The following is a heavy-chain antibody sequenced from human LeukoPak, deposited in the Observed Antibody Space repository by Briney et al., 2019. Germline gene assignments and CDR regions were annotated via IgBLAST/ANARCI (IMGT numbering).Heavy chain of an antibody. CDR1: GVSVSSNC. J-gene: IGHJ4*02. CDR3: AWGNQ. Sequence: GGSLRLSCAASGVSVSSNCMTWVRQAPGKGLEWVSVIYSGGNTYYADSVKGRFTISRDNSKNTLYLQMNNLRAEDTAAYYCAWGNQWGQGTLVTVSS. D-gene: IGHD1-14*01. V-gene: IGHV3-53*01. CDR2: IYSGGNT.